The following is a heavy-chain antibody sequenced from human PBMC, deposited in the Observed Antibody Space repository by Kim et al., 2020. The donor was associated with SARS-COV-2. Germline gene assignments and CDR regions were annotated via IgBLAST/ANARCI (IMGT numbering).Heavy chain of an antibody. Sequence: SETLSLTCTVSGASISSSGYYCAWIRQPPGKGLEWIGSIYYSGSTYYNPSLKSRVTMSVDTSKNQFSLKLTSVTAADTAVYYCARLKWFGELHTHFDYWGQGTLVTVSS. CDR3: ARLKWFGELHTHFDY. CDR2: IYYSGST. J-gene: IGHJ4*02. V-gene: IGHV4-39*01. CDR1: GASISSSGYY. D-gene: IGHD3-10*01.